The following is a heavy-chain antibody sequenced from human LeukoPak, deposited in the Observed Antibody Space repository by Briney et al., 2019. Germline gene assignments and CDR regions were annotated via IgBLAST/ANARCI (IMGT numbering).Heavy chain of an antibody. J-gene: IGHJ4*02. Sequence: GSLRLSCAASGFTFDDYGMSWVRQAPGKGLEWVSGINWNGGSTGYADSVKGRFTISRDNAKNSLYLQMNSLRAEDTALYYCAKDQSHDSSGYTAGYFDYWGQGTLVTVSS. CDR2: INWNGGST. V-gene: IGHV3-20*04. CDR1: GFTFDDYG. D-gene: IGHD3-22*01. CDR3: AKDQSHDSSGYTAGYFDY.